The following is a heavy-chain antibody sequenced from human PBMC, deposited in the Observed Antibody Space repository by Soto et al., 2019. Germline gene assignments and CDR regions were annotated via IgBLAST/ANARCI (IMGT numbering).Heavy chain of an antibody. V-gene: IGHV1-18*01. CDR1: GYSFTSYG. Sequence: QVQLVQSGAEVKKPGASVKVSCKASGYSFTSYGISWVRQAPGQGREWMGWIRACNGNTNYAQKLQEKVTMTTDTCTSRDYLALGSLRTDDTAVYYSGSDVPPGLNCGLGPLVTVSS. J-gene: IGHJ4*02. D-gene: IGHD6-6*01. CDR2: IRACNGNT. CDR3: GSDVPPGLN.